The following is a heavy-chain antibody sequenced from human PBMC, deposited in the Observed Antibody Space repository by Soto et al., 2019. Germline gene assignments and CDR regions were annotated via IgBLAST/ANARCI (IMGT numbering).Heavy chain of an antibody. V-gene: IGHV4-34*01. CDR2: INHSGST. D-gene: IGHD3-3*01. CDR1: GGSFSGYY. CDR3: ARAHDFWKHYYYMDV. Sequence: SETLSLTCAVYGGSFSGYYWSWIRQPPGKGLEWIGEINHSGSTNYNPSLKSRVTISVDTSKNQFSLKLSSVTAADTAVYYCARAHDFWKHYYYMDVWGKGTTVTVSS. J-gene: IGHJ6*03.